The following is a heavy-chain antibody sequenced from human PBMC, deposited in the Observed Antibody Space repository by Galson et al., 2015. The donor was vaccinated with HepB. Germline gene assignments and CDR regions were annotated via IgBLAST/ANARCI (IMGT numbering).Heavy chain of an antibody. J-gene: IGHJ5*02. CDR1: GYSISSGYY. CDR2: IYYSGST. Sequence: SETLSLTCAVSGYSISSGYYWGWIRQPPGRGLEWIGSIYYSGSTYYNPSLKSRVTISVDTSKNQFSLKLSSVTAADTAVCYCARDIKRREDYDILTGYYWANNWFDPWGQGTLVTVSS. CDR3: ARDIKRREDYDILTGYYWANNWFDP. D-gene: IGHD3-9*01. V-gene: IGHV4-38-2*02.